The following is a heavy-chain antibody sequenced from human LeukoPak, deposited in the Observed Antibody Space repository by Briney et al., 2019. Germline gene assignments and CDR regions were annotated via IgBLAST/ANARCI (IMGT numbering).Heavy chain of an antibody. J-gene: IGHJ4*02. D-gene: IGHD2-2*02. CDR1: GYSFTDYY. V-gene: IGHV1-2*02. Sequence: ASVKVSCKEFGYSFTDYYMHWVRQAPGQGLEWMGWINPKSGDTKYAQKFQGRITMTRDTSISTSYMELSRLRSDDTAVYYCARERCTTAGCDKSFDSWGQGTLITVSS. CDR3: ARERCTTAGCDKSFDS. CDR2: INPKSGDT.